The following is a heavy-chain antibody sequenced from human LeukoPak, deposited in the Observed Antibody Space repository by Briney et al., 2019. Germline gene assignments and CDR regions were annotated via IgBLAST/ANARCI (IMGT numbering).Heavy chain of an antibody. Sequence: GGSLRLSCAASGFTFSSYAMPWVRQAPGKGLEWVAVISYDGSNKYYADSVKGRFTISRDNSKNTLYLQMNSLRAEDTAVYYCARGGEYGTDYFDYWGQGTLVTVSS. CDR3: ARGGEYGTDYFDY. D-gene: IGHD2/OR15-2a*01. CDR2: ISYDGSNK. V-gene: IGHV3-30-3*01. CDR1: GFTFSSYA. J-gene: IGHJ4*02.